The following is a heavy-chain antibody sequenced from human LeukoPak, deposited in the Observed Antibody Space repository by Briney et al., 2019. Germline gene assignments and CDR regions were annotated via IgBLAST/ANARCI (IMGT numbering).Heavy chain of an antibody. J-gene: IGHJ4*02. D-gene: IGHD3-3*01. CDR3: ARVRPVDYYDFWSGYFDHFDY. V-gene: IGHV1-18*01. Sequence: GASVKVSCKASGYTFTSYGISRVRQAPGQGLEWMGWISAYNGNTNYAQKLQGRVTMTTDTSTSTAYMELRSLRSDDTAVYYCARVRPVDYYDFWSGYFDHFDYWGQGTLVTVSS. CDR2: ISAYNGNT. CDR1: GYTFTSYG.